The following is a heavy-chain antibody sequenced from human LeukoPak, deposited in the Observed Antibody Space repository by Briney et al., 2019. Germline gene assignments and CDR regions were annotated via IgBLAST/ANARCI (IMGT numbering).Heavy chain of an antibody. CDR1: GGSFSGYY. CDR2: INHSGST. V-gene: IGHV4-34*01. J-gene: IGHJ4*02. D-gene: IGHD3-9*01. Sequence: SETLSLTCAVYGGSFSGYYWSWIRQPPGKGLEWIGEINHSGSTNYNPSLKSRATISVDTSKNQFSLKLSSVTAADTAVYYCARTYYDILTGYPMIPFDYWGQGTLVTVSS. CDR3: ARTYYDILTGYPMIPFDY.